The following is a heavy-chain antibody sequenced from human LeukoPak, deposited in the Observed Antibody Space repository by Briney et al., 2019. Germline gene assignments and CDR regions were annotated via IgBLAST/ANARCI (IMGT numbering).Heavy chain of an antibody. V-gene: IGHV1-69*04. CDR1: GGTSSSYA. CDR2: IIPILGIA. J-gene: IGHJ6*02. CDR3: AIEREPDYYGMDV. Sequence: SVKVSCKASGGTSSSYAISGVRQAPGQGLEWMGRIIPILGIANYAQKFQGRVTITADKSTSTAYMELSSLRSEDTAVYYCAIEREPDYYGMDVWGQGTTVTVSS. D-gene: IGHD1-14*01.